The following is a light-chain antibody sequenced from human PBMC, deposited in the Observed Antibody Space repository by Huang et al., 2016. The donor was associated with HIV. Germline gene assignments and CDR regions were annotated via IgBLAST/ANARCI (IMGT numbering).Light chain of an antibody. V-gene: IGKV4-1*01. CDR3: QQYYSTLT. CDR2: WAS. Sequence: DIVMTQSPDSLAVSLGERATINCKSSQSVLYSSNNQNYLAWYQQKPGQPPKLLIYWASTREAGVHDRFSGSGSGTDFTLTISSLQAEDVAVYYCQQYYSTLTFGGGTKVEIK. CDR1: QSVLYSSNNQNY. J-gene: IGKJ4*01.